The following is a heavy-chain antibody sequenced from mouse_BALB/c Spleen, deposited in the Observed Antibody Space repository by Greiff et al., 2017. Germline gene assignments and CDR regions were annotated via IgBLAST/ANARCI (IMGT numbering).Heavy chain of an antibody. CDR1: GFTFSSYT. Sequence: EVHLQQSGAGLVQPGGSLKLSCAASGFTFSSYTMSWVRQTPEKRLEWVAYISNGGGSTYYPDTVKGRITITRDTAKNTLYLQMSSLTAEDTAMYYGGGRLYGAMDYWGQGTSVTVSS. CDR3: GGRLYGAMDY. J-gene: IGHJ4*01. CDR2: ISNGGGST. V-gene: IGHV5-12-2*01. D-gene: IGHD1-1*01.